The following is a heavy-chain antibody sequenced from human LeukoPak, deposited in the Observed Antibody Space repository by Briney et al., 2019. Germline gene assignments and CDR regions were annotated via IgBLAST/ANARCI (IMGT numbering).Heavy chain of an antibody. CDR2: IKQDGSEK. CDR1: GSTLSSYW. J-gene: IGHJ4*02. V-gene: IGHV3-7*01. CDR3: ARDTTTVTTGGFDY. D-gene: IGHD4-17*01. Sequence: GGSLRLSCAASGSTLSSYWMSWVRQAPGKGLEWVANIKQDGSEKYYVDSVKGRFTISRDNAKNSLYLQMNSLRAEDTAVYYCARDTTTVTTGGFDYWGQGTLVTVSS.